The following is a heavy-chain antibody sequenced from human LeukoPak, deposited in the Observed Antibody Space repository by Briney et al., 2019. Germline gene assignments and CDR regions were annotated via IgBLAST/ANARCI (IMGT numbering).Heavy chain of an antibody. D-gene: IGHD3-3*01. V-gene: IGHV3-74*01. CDR1: VFTLRSCL. Sequence: GGALRLSCAASVFTLRSCLMHWVRQAPGKGLVGVSRINAGGSSTSYGDCVKWRFTISRDNAKNTLYLHMNSLRAQDTALYYCARGSGYYGNWLDPWGQGTLVTVSS. CDR3: ARGSGYYGNWLDP. J-gene: IGHJ5*02. CDR2: INAGGSST.